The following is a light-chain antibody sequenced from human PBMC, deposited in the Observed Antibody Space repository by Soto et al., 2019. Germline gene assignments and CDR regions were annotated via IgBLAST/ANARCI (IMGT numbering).Light chain of an antibody. V-gene: IGKV3-15*01. CDR3: QQYNNWFLT. Sequence: EIVMTQSPATLSVSPGERATLSCRASQSVSSNLAWYQQKPGQAPRLLIYGASTSATGIPARFSGSGSETEFTFTISSLQSEDFAVYYCQQYNNWFLTFGGGTKVDIK. CDR1: QSVSSN. CDR2: GAS. J-gene: IGKJ4*01.